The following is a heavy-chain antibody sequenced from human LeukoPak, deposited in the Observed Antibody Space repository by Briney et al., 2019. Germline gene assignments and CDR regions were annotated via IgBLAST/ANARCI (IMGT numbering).Heavy chain of an antibody. CDR2: IYHSGST. Sequence: SETLSLTCAVSGYSISSGYYWGWIRQPPGKGLEWIGSIYHSGSTYYNPSLKSRVTISVDTSKNQFSLKLSSVTAADTAVYYCARADYGDFDNWGQGTLVTVSS. V-gene: IGHV4-38-2*01. D-gene: IGHD4-17*01. CDR3: ARADYGDFDN. CDR1: GYSISSGYY. J-gene: IGHJ4*02.